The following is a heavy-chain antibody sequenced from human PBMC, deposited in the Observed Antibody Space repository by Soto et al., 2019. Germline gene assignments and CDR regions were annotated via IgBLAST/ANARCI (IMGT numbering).Heavy chain of an antibody. CDR3: ARGRYGDY. CDR1: GYTFTTDG. CDR2: ISAHNGNT. V-gene: IGHV1-18*01. Sequence: QVHLVQSGAEVRKPGASVKVSCKGSGYTFTTDGITRVRQAPGQGLEWMGWISAHNGNTNYAQKLQGRVTVTRDTSTSTAYMELRNLRSDDSAVYYCARGRYGDYWGQGALVIVSS. J-gene: IGHJ4*02. D-gene: IGHD1-1*01.